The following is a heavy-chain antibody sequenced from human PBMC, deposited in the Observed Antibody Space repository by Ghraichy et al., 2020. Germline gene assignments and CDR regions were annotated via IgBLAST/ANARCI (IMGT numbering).Heavy chain of an antibody. CDR1: GFSLSNARMG. D-gene: IGHD1-26*01. Sequence: SGPTLVKPTETLTLTCTVSGFSLSNARMGVSWIRQPPGKALEWLAHLFSNDEKSYSTSLKSRLTISKDTSKSQVVLTMTNMDPVDTATYYCARIKWELLSFDYWGQGTLVTVSS. CDR2: LFSNDEK. J-gene: IGHJ4*02. CDR3: ARIKWELLSFDY. V-gene: IGHV2-26*01.